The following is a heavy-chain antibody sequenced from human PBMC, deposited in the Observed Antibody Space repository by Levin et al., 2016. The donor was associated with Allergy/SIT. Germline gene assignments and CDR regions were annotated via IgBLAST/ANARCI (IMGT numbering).Heavy chain of an antibody. Sequence: WIRQPPGKGLEYVSAISSNGGSTYYADSVKGRFTISRDNSKNTLYLQMSSLRAEDTAVYYCVGHDSFDYWGQGTLVTVSS. CDR3: VGHDSFDY. D-gene: IGHD3-22*01. V-gene: IGHV3-64D*09. CDR2: ISSNGGST. J-gene: IGHJ4*02.